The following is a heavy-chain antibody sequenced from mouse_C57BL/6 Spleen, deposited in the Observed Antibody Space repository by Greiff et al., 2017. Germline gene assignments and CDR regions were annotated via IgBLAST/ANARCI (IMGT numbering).Heavy chain of an antibody. J-gene: IGHJ2*01. CDR2: IGPGSGST. Sequence: QVQLQQSGAELVKPGASVKISCKASGYTFTDYYINWVKQRPGQGLEGIGKIGPGSGSTYYNEKFKGKATLTADKSSSTAYMQLSSLASEDSAVYFCENDYDGGFDYWGQGTTLTVSS. CDR1: GYTFTDYY. CDR3: ENDYDGGFDY. D-gene: IGHD2-4*01. V-gene: IGHV1-77*01.